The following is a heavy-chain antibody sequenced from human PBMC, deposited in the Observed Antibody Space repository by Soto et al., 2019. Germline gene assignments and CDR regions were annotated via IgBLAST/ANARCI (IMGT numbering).Heavy chain of an antibody. J-gene: IGHJ4*02. D-gene: IGHD5-12*01. CDR3: AKDSFINLRGYDSY. CDR1: GFTFSTYA. CDR2: ISGSGDST. Sequence: QPGGSLRLSCAASGFTFSTYAMIWVRQAPGKGLEWVSAISGSGDSTYYADSVKGRFTISRDNSKNTLYLQMSSLRAEDTAIYYCAKDSFINLRGYDSYWGQGTLVTVSS. V-gene: IGHV3-23*01.